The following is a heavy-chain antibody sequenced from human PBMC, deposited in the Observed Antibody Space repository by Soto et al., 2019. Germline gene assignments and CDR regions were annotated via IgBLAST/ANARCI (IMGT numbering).Heavy chain of an antibody. CDR1: GGTFSSYA. Sequence: QVQLVQSGAEVKKPGSSVKVSCKASGGTFSSYAISWVRQAPGQGLEWMGGIIPIFGTANYAQKFQGRVTITADESTSTAYMELSSLRSEDTAVYYCARVACSSTSCYPRSHFDYWGQGTLVTVSS. D-gene: IGHD2-2*01. V-gene: IGHV1-69*01. J-gene: IGHJ4*02. CDR3: ARVACSSTSCYPRSHFDY. CDR2: IIPIFGTA.